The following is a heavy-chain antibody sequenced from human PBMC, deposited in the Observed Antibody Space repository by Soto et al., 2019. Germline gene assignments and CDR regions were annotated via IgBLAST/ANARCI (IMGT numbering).Heavy chain of an antibody. Sequence: PGGSLRLSCAASGFIFSSYAMSWVRQAPGKGLEWVSGISGSGGSTYYADSVKGRFTISRDNSKNTLYLQMNSLRAEDTAVYYCAKDRITIFGVVIPSLFDPWGQGTLVTVSS. J-gene: IGHJ5*02. D-gene: IGHD3-3*01. V-gene: IGHV3-23*01. CDR1: GFIFSSYA. CDR3: AKDRITIFGVVIPSLFDP. CDR2: ISGSGGST.